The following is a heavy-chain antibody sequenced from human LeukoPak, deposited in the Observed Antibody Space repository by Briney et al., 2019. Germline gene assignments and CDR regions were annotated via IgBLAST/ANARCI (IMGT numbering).Heavy chain of an antibody. CDR3: ARGRRGDYPLDFFDY. J-gene: IGHJ4*01. CDR1: GFTVSSNY. D-gene: IGHD4-17*01. Sequence: PGGSLRLSCAASGFTVSSNYMSWVRQAPGKGLEWVSVIYNGGTTYYADSVKGRFTISRDNSKNTLYLQMNSLGAEDTAVYYCARGRRGDYPLDFFDYWGHGTLVTVSS. V-gene: IGHV3-53*01. CDR2: IYNGGTT.